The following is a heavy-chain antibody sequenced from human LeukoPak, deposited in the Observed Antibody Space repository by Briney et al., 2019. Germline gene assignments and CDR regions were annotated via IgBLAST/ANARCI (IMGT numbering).Heavy chain of an antibody. CDR3: ARLGGVYPTNYFDY. D-gene: IGHD6-13*01. CDR2: IDPSDSYT. Sequence: GESLKISCKGSGYSFFTYWISWVRQMPGKGLEWMGRIDPSDSYTNYSPSFQGHVTISADKSISTAYLQWSSLKASDTAMYYCARLGGVYPTNYFDYWGQGTLVTVSS. V-gene: IGHV5-10-1*01. J-gene: IGHJ4*02. CDR1: GYSFFTYW.